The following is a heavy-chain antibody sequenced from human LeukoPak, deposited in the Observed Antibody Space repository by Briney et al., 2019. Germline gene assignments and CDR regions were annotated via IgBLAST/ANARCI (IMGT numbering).Heavy chain of an antibody. CDR3: TRGGTGDFDY. Sequence: GGSLRLSCAASGFTFGDYYMSWTRQAPGKGLEWVSYIDYSGSKIHHADSVKGRFMISRDNAKNLLFLQMNSLRVEDTAVYYCTRGGTGDFDYWGQGTLVTVSS. J-gene: IGHJ4*02. D-gene: IGHD1-26*01. V-gene: IGHV3-11*04. CDR2: IDYSGSKI. CDR1: GFTFGDYY.